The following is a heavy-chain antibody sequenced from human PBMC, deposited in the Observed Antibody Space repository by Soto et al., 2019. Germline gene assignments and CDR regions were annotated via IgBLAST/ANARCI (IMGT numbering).Heavy chain of an antibody. Sequence: QVQLVQSGAEVMKPGSSVKVSCTASEGTFNSYTISWVRQAPGQGLEWMGRVIPILGMANFAQKFQGRVMIPADKSTSTAYMVLSSLRSDDTAVYYCATNYGSGSTHFDYWGQGTLVTVSS. CDR1: EGTFNSYT. V-gene: IGHV1-69*02. CDR2: VIPILGMA. D-gene: IGHD3-10*01. J-gene: IGHJ4*02. CDR3: ATNYGSGSTHFDY.